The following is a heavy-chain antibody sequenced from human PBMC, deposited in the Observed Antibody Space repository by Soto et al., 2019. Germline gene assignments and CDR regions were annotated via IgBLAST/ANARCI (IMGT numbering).Heavy chain of an antibody. CDR2: IGGSGDVT. CDR3: AKDIWREYCSSTTCTSPVDY. Sequence: GGSLRLSCAASGFTFSSYALSWVRQAPGKGLEWVSAIGGSGDVTYYADSVKGRFTISRDNSRNTLYLQMNSLRAEDTAVYYCAKDIWREYCSSTTCTSPVDYWGQGTLVTVSS. CDR1: GFTFSSYA. J-gene: IGHJ4*02. V-gene: IGHV3-23*01. D-gene: IGHD2-2*01.